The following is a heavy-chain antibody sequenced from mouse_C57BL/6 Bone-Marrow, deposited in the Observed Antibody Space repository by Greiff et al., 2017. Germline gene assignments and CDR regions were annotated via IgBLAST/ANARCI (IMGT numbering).Heavy chain of an antibody. Sequence: QVPLQQPGAELVLPGASVKLSCKASGYTFTSYWMHWVKQRPGQGLELIGEIDPSDSYTNYNQKFKGKSTLTVDKSSSTAYMQLSSLTSEDSAVYYCARESNYAMDYWGQGTSVTVSS. CDR2: IDPSDSYT. V-gene: IGHV1-69*01. D-gene: IGHD5-1*01. J-gene: IGHJ4*01. CDR3: ARESNYAMDY. CDR1: GYTFTSYW.